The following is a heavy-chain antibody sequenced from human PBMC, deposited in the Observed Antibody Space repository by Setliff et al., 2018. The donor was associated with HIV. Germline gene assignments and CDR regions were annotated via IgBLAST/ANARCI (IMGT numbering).Heavy chain of an antibody. J-gene: IGHJ4*02. D-gene: IGHD3-9*01. Sequence: SETLSLTCSVSGGSISGHYWGWVRQPPGKGLEWIGYMFSSGSAQYNSSLQSRVSMSADTSKNQFSLRLTSVTVADTAVYFCVRVFYDAADYYAPLFDYWGQGTLVTVSS. CDR3: VRVFYDAADYYAPLFDY. V-gene: IGHV4-59*11. CDR1: GGSISGHY. CDR2: MFSSGSA.